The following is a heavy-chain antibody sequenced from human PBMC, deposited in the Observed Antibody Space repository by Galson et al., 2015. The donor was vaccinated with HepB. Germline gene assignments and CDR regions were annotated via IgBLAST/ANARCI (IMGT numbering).Heavy chain of an antibody. CDR2: IIPILGIA. D-gene: IGHD2-2*01. V-gene: IGHV1-69*04. CDR1: GGTFSSYA. Sequence: SVKVSCKASGGTFSSYAISWVRQAPGQGLEWTGRIIPILGIANYAQKFQGRVTITADKSTSTAYMELSSLRSEDTAVYYCARWEDIVVVPAAQAGGWFDPWGQGTLVTVSS. J-gene: IGHJ5*02. CDR3: ARWEDIVVVPAAQAGGWFDP.